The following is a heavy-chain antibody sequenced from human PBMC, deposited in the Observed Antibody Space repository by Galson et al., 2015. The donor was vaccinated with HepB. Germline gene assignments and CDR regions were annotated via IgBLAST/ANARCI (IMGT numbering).Heavy chain of an antibody. D-gene: IGHD1-26*01. J-gene: IGHJ6*02. V-gene: IGHV3-15*01. CDR3: TTDSLYSGSYYTYYYYYGMDV. CDR2: IKSKTDGGTT. Sequence: SLRLSCAASGFTFSNAWMSWVRQAPGKGLEWVGRIKSKTDGGTTDYAAPVKSRFTISRDDSKNTLYLQMNSLKTEDTAVYYCTTDSLYSGSYYTYYYYYGMDVWGQGTTVTVSS. CDR1: GFTFSNAW.